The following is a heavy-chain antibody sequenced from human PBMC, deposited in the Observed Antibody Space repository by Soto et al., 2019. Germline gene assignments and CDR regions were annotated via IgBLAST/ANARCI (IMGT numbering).Heavy chain of an antibody. V-gene: IGHV1-3*01. CDR1: GYTFTSYA. CDR2: INAGNGNT. D-gene: IGHD3-9*01. Sequence: VKVSCKGSGYTFTSYAMHWVRQAPGQRLGWMGWINAGNGNTKYSQKFQGRVTITRNTSTSTAYMELSSLRSEDTAVYYCARGGDDYDILTVYYTGYYYYYMDVWGKGTTVTVSS. CDR3: ARGGDDYDILTVYYTGYYYYYMDV. J-gene: IGHJ6*03.